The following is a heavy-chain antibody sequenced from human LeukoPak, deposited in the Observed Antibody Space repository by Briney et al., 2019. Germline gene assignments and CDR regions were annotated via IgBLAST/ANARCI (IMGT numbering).Heavy chain of an antibody. J-gene: IGHJ6*02. CDR2: INHSGGT. V-gene: IGHV4-34*01. D-gene: IGHD3-9*01. CDR3: ATSRVLRYFDWQQYHYYGMDV. Sequence: SETLSLTCAVSGGSFSGYYWSWIRQPPGKGLEWIGEINHSGGTNYNPSLKSRVTITVDTTTNHLSLKLISVPAADTTVYYCATSRVLRYFDWQQYHYYGMDVWGQGTTVTVSS. CDR1: GGSFSGYY.